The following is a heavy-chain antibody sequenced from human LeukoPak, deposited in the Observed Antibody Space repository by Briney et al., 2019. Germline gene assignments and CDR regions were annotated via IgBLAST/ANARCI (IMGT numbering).Heavy chain of an antibody. CDR2: INPNSGGT. CDR1: GYSFTGYY. J-gene: IGHJ4*02. D-gene: IGHD3-22*01. V-gene: IGHV1-2*02. CDR3: ACSHHYYNSSAPPYYFDY. Sequence: GASVKVSCKASGYSFTGYYIHWVRQAPGQGLEWMGWINPNSGGTNYAQKFQGRVTMTRDTSISTAYMELSRLRSDDTAVYYCACSHHYYNSSAPPYYFDYWGQGTLVTVSS.